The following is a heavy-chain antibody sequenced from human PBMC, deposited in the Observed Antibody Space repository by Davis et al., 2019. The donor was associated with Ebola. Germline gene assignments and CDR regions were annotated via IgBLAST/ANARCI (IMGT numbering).Heavy chain of an antibody. CDR3: ARGGFGEFIYYYGMDV. V-gene: IGHV4-59*01. D-gene: IGHD3-10*01. CDR1: GGSISSYY. J-gene: IGHJ6*02. Sequence: SETLSLTCTVSGGSISSYYWSWIRQPPGKGLEWIGYIYYSGSTNYNPSLKSRVTISVDPSKNPFSLKRSSVTAADTAVYYCARGGFGEFIYYYGMDVWGQGTTVTVSS. CDR2: IYYSGST.